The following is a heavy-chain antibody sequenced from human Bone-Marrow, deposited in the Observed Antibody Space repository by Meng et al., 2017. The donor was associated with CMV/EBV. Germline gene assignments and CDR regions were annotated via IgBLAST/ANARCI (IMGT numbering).Heavy chain of an antibody. CDR3: ARGTGEIDY. Sequence: LTCTVSGGSVSSGSYYWSWIRQPPGKGLEWIGYIYYSGSTNYNPSLKGRVTISVDTSKNQFSLKLSSVTAADTAVYYCARGTGEIDYWGQGTLVTVSS. V-gene: IGHV4-61*01. CDR2: IYYSGST. CDR1: GGSVSSGSYY. J-gene: IGHJ4*02. D-gene: IGHD7-27*01.